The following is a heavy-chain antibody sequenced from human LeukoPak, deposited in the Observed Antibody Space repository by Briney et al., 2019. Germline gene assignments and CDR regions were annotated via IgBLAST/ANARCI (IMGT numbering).Heavy chain of an antibody. J-gene: IGHJ4*02. Sequence: SETLSLTCAVSGGSFSGFYWSWIRQSPGKGLEWIGEISDRGTTNNSPSLTSRVTLSVDTSKNQFSLNLSSVTAADTAVYYCARESQWEWLPFNPIDYWGQGTLVTVSS. D-gene: IGHD3-3*01. V-gene: IGHV4-34*01. CDR2: ISDRGTT. CDR3: ARESQWEWLPFNPIDY. CDR1: GGSFSGFY.